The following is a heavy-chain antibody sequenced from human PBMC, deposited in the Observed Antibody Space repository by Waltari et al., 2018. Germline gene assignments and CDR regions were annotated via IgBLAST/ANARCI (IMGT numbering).Heavy chain of an antibody. CDR1: GSSISSGSYY. CDR3: AREEDDHDISAYHF. J-gene: IGHJ4*02. Sequence: QVQLQESGPGLVKPSQTLSLTCSVSGSSISSGSYYWSWIRQPAGKGLEWIGHIYTSGSTNYNPSLESRVTISVDTSKNQFSLKLSSVTAADTAVYYCAREEDDHDISAYHFWGQGTLVTVSS. D-gene: IGHD3-22*01. V-gene: IGHV4-61*09. CDR2: IYTSGST.